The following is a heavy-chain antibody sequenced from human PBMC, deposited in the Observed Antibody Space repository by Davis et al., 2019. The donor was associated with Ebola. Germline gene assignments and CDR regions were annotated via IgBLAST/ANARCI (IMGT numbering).Heavy chain of an antibody. J-gene: IGHJ4*02. V-gene: IGHV3-74*01. CDR3: AALTMAEQGDY. D-gene: IGHD3-10*01. CDR2: IDHVGNT. Sequence: GESLKISCAAPGFTFGTTWIHWVRQAPGDGLAWVSRIDHVGNTNYADSVKGRFIISGDFAKNTVYLQMNSLRAEDSALYYCAALTMAEQGDYWGQGTLVTVSS. CDR1: GFTFGTTW.